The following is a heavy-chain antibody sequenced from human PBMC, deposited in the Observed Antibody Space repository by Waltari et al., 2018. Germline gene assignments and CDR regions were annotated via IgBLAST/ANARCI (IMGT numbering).Heavy chain of an antibody. CDR3: ARKQLGAFDI. J-gene: IGHJ3*02. Sequence: QVQLQESGPGLVKPSETLSLTCTVSGGSISSYYWSWIRQPPGKGLEWIGYIYYSGSTNYNPSLKSRVSISVDTSKNQFSLKLSSVTAADTAVYYCARKQLGAFDIWGQGTMVTVSS. CDR1: GGSISSYY. V-gene: IGHV4-59*01. CDR2: IYYSGST. D-gene: IGHD6-6*01.